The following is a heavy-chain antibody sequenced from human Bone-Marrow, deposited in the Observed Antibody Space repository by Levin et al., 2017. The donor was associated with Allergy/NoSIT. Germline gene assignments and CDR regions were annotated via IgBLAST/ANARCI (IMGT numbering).Heavy chain of an antibody. CDR3: ARDGFVGTSTDAFDI. CDR2: IWYDGRNK. V-gene: IGHV3-33*01. D-gene: IGHD3-16*01. J-gene: IGHJ3*02. CDR1: GFTFSGYG. Sequence: GGSLRLSCEGSGFTFSGYGMHWVRQAPGKGLEWVAVIWYDGRNKYYVDSVKGRFSISRDNSKNTLYLQMNSLRVEDTAVYYCARDGFVGTSTDAFDIWGQGTLVTVSS.